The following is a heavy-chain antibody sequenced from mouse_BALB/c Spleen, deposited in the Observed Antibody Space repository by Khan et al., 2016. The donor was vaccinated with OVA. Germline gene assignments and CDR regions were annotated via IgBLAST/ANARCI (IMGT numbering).Heavy chain of an antibody. CDR2: ITSGGSYT. Sequence: EVELVESGGGLVKPGGSLRLSCAASGFTFSSYSMSWVRQTPEKRLEWVATITSGGSYTYSPDSVQGRFTISRDNAKKTLYLQMSSLKSEDTAIYYCTRDRNYYGSSFYFDYWGQGTTLTGSS. D-gene: IGHD1-1*01. J-gene: IGHJ2*01. V-gene: IGHV5-6-4*01. CDR1: GFTFSSYS. CDR3: TRDRNYYGSSFYFDY.